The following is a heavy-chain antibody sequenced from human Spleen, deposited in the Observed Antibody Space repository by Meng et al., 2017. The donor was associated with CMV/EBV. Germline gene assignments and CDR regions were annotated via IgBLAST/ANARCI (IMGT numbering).Heavy chain of an antibody. D-gene: IGHD6-13*01. V-gene: IGHV3-48*03. Sequence: GGSLRLSCGASGFTFSVYEMNWVRQAPGKGLEWISYISGSGSTIYYADSVKGRFTISRDNAKNSLYLQMNSLRAEDTAVYYCARDVAAAAGRWGHYKMDVWGQGTTVTVSS. CDR2: ISGSGSTI. J-gene: IGHJ6*02. CDR3: ARDVAAAAGRWGHYKMDV. CDR1: GFTFSVYE.